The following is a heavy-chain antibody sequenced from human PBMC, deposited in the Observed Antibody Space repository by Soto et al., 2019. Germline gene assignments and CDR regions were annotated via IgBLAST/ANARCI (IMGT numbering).Heavy chain of an antibody. J-gene: IGHJ4*02. CDR1: GYTFTSYY. D-gene: IGHD2-8*01. CDR2: INPSGGST. CDR3: ARVRCTNGVCYWYYFDY. Sequence: ASVKVSCKASGYTFTSYYMHWVRQAPGQGLEWMGIINPSGGSTSYAQKFQGRVTMTRDTSTSTVYMELSSLRSEDTAVYYCARVRCTNGVCYWYYFDYWGQGTLVTVSS. V-gene: IGHV1-46*01.